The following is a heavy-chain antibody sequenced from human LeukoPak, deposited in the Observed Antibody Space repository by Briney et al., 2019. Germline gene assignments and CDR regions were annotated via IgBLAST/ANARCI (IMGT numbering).Heavy chain of an antibody. CDR2: IYYSGST. J-gene: IGHJ4*02. Sequence: SETLSLTCTVSGGSISSYYWSWIRQPLGKGLEWIGYIYYSGSTNYNPSLKSRVTISVDTSKNQFSLKLSSVTAADTAVYYCARVAGRWLPARYFDYWGQGTLVTVSS. CDR1: GGSISSYY. V-gene: IGHV4-59*01. D-gene: IGHD5-24*01. CDR3: ARVAGRWLPARYFDY.